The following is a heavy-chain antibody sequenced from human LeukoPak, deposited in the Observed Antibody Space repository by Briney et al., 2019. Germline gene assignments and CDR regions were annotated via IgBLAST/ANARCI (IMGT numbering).Heavy chain of an antibody. Sequence: GGTLRLSCAASGFAFRSYSMRCVRDAPGRGLEWVSAISISSSDIYYADSVKGRFTISRDNAKNTVYLQMNSLRAGETAGYYCASESVYSSGSYGMDYWGQGTLVTVSS. V-gene: IGHV3-21*01. CDR3: ASESVYSSGSYGMDY. CDR1: GFAFRSYS. D-gene: IGHD6-19*01. CDR2: ISISSSDI. J-gene: IGHJ4*02.